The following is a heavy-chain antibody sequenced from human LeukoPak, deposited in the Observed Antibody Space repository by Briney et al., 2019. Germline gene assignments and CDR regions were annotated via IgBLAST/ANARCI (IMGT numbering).Heavy chain of an antibody. Sequence: GRSLRLSCAASGFTFSSYGMHWVRQAPGKGLEWVAVIWYDGSNKYYADSVKGRFTISRDNSKNTLYLQMNSLRAEDTAVYYCAKDLGSGPAPRYYFDYWGQGTLVNVSS. CDR3: AKDLGSGPAPRYYFDY. CDR2: IWYDGSNK. CDR1: GFTFSSYG. J-gene: IGHJ4*02. D-gene: IGHD6-19*01. V-gene: IGHV3-33*06.